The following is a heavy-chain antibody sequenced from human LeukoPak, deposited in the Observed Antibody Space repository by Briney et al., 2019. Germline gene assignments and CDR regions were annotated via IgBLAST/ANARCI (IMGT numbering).Heavy chain of an antibody. V-gene: IGHV4-59*08. J-gene: IGHJ4*02. Sequence: PSETLSLTCTVSGVSISIHYSSWIRHPPGTGLEWIGYIYYTGNTNNNPSLKSRVTISEDTSKNQVSLKLSSVTAADTAVYYCVRHSRVVAFDYWGQGNLVTVSS. CDR1: GVSISIHY. D-gene: IGHD2-15*01. CDR3: VRHSRVVAFDY. CDR2: IYYTGNT.